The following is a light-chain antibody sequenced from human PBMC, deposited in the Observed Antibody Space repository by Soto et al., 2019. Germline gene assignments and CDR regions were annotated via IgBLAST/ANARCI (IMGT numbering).Light chain of an antibody. CDR1: SSNIGSNY. CDR3: AAWDDSLSGRGV. V-gene: IGLV1-47*01. Sequence: QSVLTQPPSASGTPGQRVTISCSGSSSNIGSNYVYWYQQLPGTAPKLLIYRNNQRPSGVPGRFSGSKSGTSASLAISGLRSEDEADYYCAAWDDSLSGRGVFGGGTKLTVL. J-gene: IGLJ3*02. CDR2: RNN.